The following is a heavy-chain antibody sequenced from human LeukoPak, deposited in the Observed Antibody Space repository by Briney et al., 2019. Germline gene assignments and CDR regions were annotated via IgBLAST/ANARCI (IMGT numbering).Heavy chain of an antibody. V-gene: IGHV3-30*18. Sequence: GGSLRLSCAASGFTFSSCGMHWVRQAPGKGLEWVAVISYDGSNKYYADSVKGRFTISRDNSKNTLYLQMNSLRAVDTAVYYCAKGGGIAAAPPSDYWGQGTLVTVTS. CDR2: ISYDGSNK. D-gene: IGHD6-13*01. J-gene: IGHJ4*02. CDR1: GFTFSSCG. CDR3: AKGGGIAAAPPSDY.